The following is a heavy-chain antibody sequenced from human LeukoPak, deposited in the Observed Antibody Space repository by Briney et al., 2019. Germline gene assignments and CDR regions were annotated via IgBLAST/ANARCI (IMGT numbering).Heavy chain of an antibody. Sequence: GGSLRLSCAASGFTFSSYTMNWVRQAPGKGLEGVSSMSSSSIYIYYADSVKGRFTISGDNAKKSLYLQMNSLGAEDTAVYYCATESSDAFDIWGQGTMVTVSS. CDR3: ATESSDAFDI. J-gene: IGHJ3*02. CDR2: MSSSSIYI. D-gene: IGHD3-10*01. CDR1: GFTFSSYT. V-gene: IGHV3-21*01.